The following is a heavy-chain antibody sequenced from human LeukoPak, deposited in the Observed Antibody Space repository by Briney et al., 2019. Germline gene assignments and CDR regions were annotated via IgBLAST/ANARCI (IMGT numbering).Heavy chain of an antibody. D-gene: IGHD3-10*01. Sequence: GGSLRLSCAASGFTFSSYSMNWVRQAPGKGLEWVGRIKSKSEGETPEYSAHMKGRVTISRDDSRNMVSLQMNNLKTEDAGVYYCTTPAGTYIKYWGQGTLVTVSS. CDR3: TTPAGTYIKY. J-gene: IGHJ4*02. CDR2: IKSKSEGETP. CDR1: GFTFSSYS. V-gene: IGHV3-15*05.